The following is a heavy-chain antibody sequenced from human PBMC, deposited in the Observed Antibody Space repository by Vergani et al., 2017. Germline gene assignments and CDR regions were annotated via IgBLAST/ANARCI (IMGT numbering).Heavy chain of an antibody. J-gene: IGHJ4*02. CDR2: IHPADSDT. CDR3: ARHTTYTDS. Sequence: EVELVQSGPEMRKPGESLKISCKGSEYSFGNYWIGWVRQRPGKGLEWMGIIHPADSDTRYSPSFQGQVTISADKSIRTAFLQWDSLKASDTALYYCARHTTYTDSWGQGTLVTVSS. CDR1: EYSFGNYW. D-gene: IGHD1-1*01. V-gene: IGHV5-51*01.